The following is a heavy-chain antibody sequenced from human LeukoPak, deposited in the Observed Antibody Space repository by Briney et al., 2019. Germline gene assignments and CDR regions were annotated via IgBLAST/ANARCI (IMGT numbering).Heavy chain of an antibody. Sequence: SEGLSLTCTVSGGSISSGGYYWSWIRQHPGKGLEWIGYIYYSGSTYYNPSLKSRVTISVDTSKNQFSLKLSSVTAADTAVYYCARWEAVGPHDHFDYWGQGTLVTVSS. V-gene: IGHV4-31*03. CDR3: ARWEAVGPHDHFDY. CDR1: GGSISSGGYY. D-gene: IGHD6-19*01. J-gene: IGHJ4*02. CDR2: IYYSGST.